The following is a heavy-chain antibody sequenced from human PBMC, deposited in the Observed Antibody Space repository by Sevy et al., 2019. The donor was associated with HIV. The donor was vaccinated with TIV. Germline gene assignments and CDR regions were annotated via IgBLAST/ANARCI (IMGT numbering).Heavy chain of an antibody. CDR2: TYYSGTT. CDR3: ARTSRDIVLVAAYFDF. V-gene: IGHV4-30-4*01. CDR1: GGSISSGDNY. Sequence: SETLSLTCTVSGGSISSGDNYWSWIRQPPGKGLEWIGYTYYSGTTYSNPSLKSRVTISVDTSKNQFSLKLSSVSAADTAVYYCARTSRDIVLVAAYFDFWGQGTLVTVSS. J-gene: IGHJ4*02. D-gene: IGHD2-2*01.